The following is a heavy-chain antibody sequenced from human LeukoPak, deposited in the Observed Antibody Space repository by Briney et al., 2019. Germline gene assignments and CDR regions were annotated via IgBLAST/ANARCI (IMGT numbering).Heavy chain of an antibody. CDR3: ARDQYYDSSGYEIWNY. V-gene: IGHV1-46*01. CDR1: GYTFTSYY. Sequence: ASVKVSCKASGYTFTSYYMHWVRQAPGQGLEWMGIINPSGGSTSYAQKFQGRVTMTRDMSTSTVYMELSSLRSEDTAVYYCARDQYYDSSGYEIWNYWGQGTLVTVSS. J-gene: IGHJ4*02. D-gene: IGHD3-22*01. CDR2: INPSGGST.